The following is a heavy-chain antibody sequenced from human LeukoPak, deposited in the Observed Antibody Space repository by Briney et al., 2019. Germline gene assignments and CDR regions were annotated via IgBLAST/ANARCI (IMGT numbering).Heavy chain of an antibody. CDR3: ARNLGLSRVRGVIRAFDI. Sequence: ASVKVSCKASGYTFTSYGISWVRQAPGQGLEWMGWISAYNGNTNYAQKLQGRVTMTTDTSTSTAYMELRSLRSDDTAVYYCARNLGLSRVRGVIRAFDIWGQGTMVTVSS. CDR2: ISAYNGNT. D-gene: IGHD3-10*01. J-gene: IGHJ3*02. V-gene: IGHV1-18*01. CDR1: GYTFTSYG.